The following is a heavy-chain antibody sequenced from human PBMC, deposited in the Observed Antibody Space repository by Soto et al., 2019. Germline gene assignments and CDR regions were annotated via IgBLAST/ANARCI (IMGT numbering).Heavy chain of an antibody. Sequence: SETLSLTCTVSGGSISPYFWSWNRQPPGKGLEWIGYIFYSGSTNYNPSLTSRVTISVDTSKNQFSLKLSSVTAADTAVYYCARGRYYGSGTPIKYFDLWGRGTLVTVSS. CDR3: ARGRYYGSGTPIKYFDL. CDR1: GGSISPYF. V-gene: IGHV4-59*01. D-gene: IGHD3-10*01. J-gene: IGHJ2*01. CDR2: IFYSGST.